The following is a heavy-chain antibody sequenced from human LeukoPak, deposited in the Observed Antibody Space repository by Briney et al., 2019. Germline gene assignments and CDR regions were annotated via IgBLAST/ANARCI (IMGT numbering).Heavy chain of an antibody. J-gene: IGHJ4*02. CDR3: AKPEAGRRKGGYYDFWSGYYNHPFDY. D-gene: IGHD3-3*01. CDR2: ISSSGSTI. CDR1: GFTFSSYE. Sequence: GGSLRLSCAASGFTFSSYEMNWVRRAPGKGLEWVSYISSSGSTIYYADSVKGRFTISRDNAKNSLYLQMNSLRAEDTAVYYCAKPEAGRRKGGYYDFWSGYYNHPFDYWGRGTLVTVSS. V-gene: IGHV3-48*03.